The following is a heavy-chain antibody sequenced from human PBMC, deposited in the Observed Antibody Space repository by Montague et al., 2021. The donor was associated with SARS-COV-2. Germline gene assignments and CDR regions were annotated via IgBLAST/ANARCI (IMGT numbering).Heavy chain of an antibody. CDR3: ATSGAPNLGDS. Sequence: SLRLSCAASGFIVSNKYMSWVRQAAGKGLDWVSIIYPDGSTYYSDCLKGRFTISRDNSKNTLYLQMNDLEPEDTAVYYCATSGAPNLGDSWGQGTLVTVSS. J-gene: IGHJ4*02. CDR2: IYPDGST. CDR1: GFIVSNKY. V-gene: IGHV3-53*01. D-gene: IGHD2-8*01.